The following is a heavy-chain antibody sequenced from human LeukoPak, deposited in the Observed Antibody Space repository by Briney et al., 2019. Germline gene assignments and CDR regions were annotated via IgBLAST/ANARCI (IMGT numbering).Heavy chain of an antibody. Sequence: AGSLRLSCAASGFTVSNNYMSWLRQAPGKGLHWVSTISSSGASTHYADSVKGRFTISRDNSKNTLYLKMNSLRAEDKAVYYCAKDSANAWPDYWGQGTLVTVSS. D-gene: IGHD2-2*01. CDR3: AKDSANAWPDY. J-gene: IGHJ4*02. CDR1: GFTVSNNY. V-gene: IGHV3-23*01. CDR2: ISSSGAST.